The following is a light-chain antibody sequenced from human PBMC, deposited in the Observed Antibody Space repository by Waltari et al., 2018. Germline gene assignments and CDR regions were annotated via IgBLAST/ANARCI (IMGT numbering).Light chain of an antibody. CDR2: DAS. V-gene: IGKV3-11*01. CDR1: QSIASY. CDR3: QQRSKWPLT. J-gene: IGKJ4*01. Sequence: DIVLTQSPATLSLSPGERATLSCRASQSIASYLAWYQLKPGQAPRLLIYDASNRATGIPARFSGSGSGTDFTLTISNLEPEDSAVYYCQQRSKWPLTFGGGTKVEI.